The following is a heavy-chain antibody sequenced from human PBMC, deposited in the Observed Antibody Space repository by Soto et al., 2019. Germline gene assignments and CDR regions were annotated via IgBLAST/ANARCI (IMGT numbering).Heavy chain of an antibody. J-gene: IGHJ3*01. CDR3: ARATYYDFWRGPYPYGRGGFDL. D-gene: IGHD3-3*01. CDR2: INPSGGST. CDR1: GYTFTSYY. V-gene: IGHV1-46*01. Sequence: ASVKVSCKASGYTFTSYYMHWVRQAPGQGLEWMGIINPSGGSTSYAQKFQGRVTMTRDTSTSTVYMELSSLRSEDTAVYYCARATYYDFWRGPYPYGRGGFDLWGQGTMVTVSS.